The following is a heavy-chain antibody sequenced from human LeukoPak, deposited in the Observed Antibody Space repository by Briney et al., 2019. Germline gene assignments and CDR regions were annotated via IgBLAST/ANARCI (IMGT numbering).Heavy chain of an antibody. J-gene: IGHJ4*02. D-gene: IGHD3-10*01. CDR3: AREVYYYGSGSYYIDY. CDR1: GFTFSDYY. V-gene: IGHV3-11*04. CDR2: ISSSGSTI. Sequence: GGSLRLSCTASGFTFSDYYMSWIRQAPGKGLEWVSYISSSGSTIYYADSVKGRFTISRDNAKNSLYLQMNSLRAEDTAVYYCAREVYYYGSGSYYIDYWGQGTLVTVSS.